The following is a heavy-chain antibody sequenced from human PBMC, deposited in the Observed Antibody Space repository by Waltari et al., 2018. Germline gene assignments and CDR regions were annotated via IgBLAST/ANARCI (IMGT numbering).Heavy chain of an antibody. J-gene: IGHJ4*02. CDR3: VRKSSSGNTYNFDS. V-gene: IGHV3-21*02. CDR1: GFTFNLYT. Sequence: EVQLVESGGGLVKPGGSLRLSCAASGFTFNLYTMNWVRQAPGKGLEWVPSIRRASSYTYYADSLKGRFTISRDNTKNSLYLQMNSLRAEDTAVYYCVRKSSSGNTYNFDSWGQGTLVTVSS. CDR2: IRRASSYT. D-gene: IGHD3-22*01.